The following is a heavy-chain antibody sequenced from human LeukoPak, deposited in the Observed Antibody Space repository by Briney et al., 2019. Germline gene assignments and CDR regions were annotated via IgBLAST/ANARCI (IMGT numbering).Heavy chain of an antibody. Sequence: GGSLRLSCAASGFTVSSNYMSWVRQAPGKGLEWVSVIYRGGSTYYADSVKGRFTISRDNSRNTLYLQMNSLRAEDTAVYYCARYGAQDIVVVPAALADAFDIWGQGTMVTVSS. CDR3: ARYGAQDIVVVPAALADAFDI. CDR1: GFTVSSNY. V-gene: IGHV3-66*02. D-gene: IGHD2-2*01. J-gene: IGHJ3*02. CDR2: IYRGGST.